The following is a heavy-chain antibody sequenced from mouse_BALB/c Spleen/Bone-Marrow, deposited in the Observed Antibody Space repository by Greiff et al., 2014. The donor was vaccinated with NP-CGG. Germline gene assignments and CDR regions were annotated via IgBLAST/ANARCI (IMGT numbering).Heavy chain of an antibody. CDR3: ARGLYGDYGE. CDR2: ILPGSGRA. D-gene: IGHD2-13*01. CDR1: GYIFSSYW. Sequence: QVTLKESGAELMKPGASVKISCKATGYIFSSYWIEWIKQRPGRGLEWIGEILPGSGRANYNENFKGKATFTADTSSNTAYMQLSSLTSEDSAVYYCARGLYGDYGEWGQGASVTVSS. V-gene: IGHV1-9*01. J-gene: IGHJ4*01.